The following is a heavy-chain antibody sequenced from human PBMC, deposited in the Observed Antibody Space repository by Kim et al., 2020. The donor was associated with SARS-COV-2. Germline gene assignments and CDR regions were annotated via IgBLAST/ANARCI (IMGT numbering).Heavy chain of an antibody. V-gene: IGHV3-30*02. J-gene: IGHJ4*02. CDR3: AKGSSWYVVGRVC. D-gene: IGHD6-13*01. Sequence: YADTVKGRFTISRDNSKSTLYLQMNSLRAEETAVYYCAKGSSWYVVGRVCWGQGTLVTVSS.